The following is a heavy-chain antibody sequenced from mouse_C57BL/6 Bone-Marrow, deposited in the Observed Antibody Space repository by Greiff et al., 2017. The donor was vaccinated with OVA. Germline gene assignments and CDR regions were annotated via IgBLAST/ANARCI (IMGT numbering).Heavy chain of an antibody. CDR1: GFNIKDDY. D-gene: IGHD2-1*01. CDR3: TSYGNFDY. V-gene: IGHV14-4*01. Sequence: EVQLQQSGAELVRPGASVMLSCTASGFNIKDDYMHWVKQRPEQGLEWIGWIDPENGDTEYASMFQGKATITADTSSNTAYLQLSSLTSEDTAVYYCTSYGNFDYWGQGTTLTVSS. J-gene: IGHJ2*01. CDR2: IDPENGDT.